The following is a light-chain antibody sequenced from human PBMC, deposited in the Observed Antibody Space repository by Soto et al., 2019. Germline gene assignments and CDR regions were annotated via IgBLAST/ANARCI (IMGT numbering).Light chain of an antibody. Sequence: QSPLPQPASVSGSPGHSIAISCTGTRSDVGAYNYVSWYQQHPGKAPKLMVSEVTNRPSGVSDRFSGSKSGNTASLTISGLQAEEEADYYCSSFTSRFTFVFGTGTKVTVL. J-gene: IGLJ1*01. CDR3: SSFTSRFTFV. V-gene: IGLV2-14*01. CDR1: RSDVGAYNY. CDR2: EVT.